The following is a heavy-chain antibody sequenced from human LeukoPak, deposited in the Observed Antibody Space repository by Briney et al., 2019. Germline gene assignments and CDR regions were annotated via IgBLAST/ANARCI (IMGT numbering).Heavy chain of an antibody. V-gene: IGHV3-48*01. CDR2: ISSSNNTI. CDR3: ARARGYSYGLDY. Sequence: GGSLRLSCAASGFTFNSYSINWVRQAPGKGLEWVSYISSSNNTIYYADSVKGRFTISRDNAKNSLYLQMNSLRAEDTAVYYCARARGYSYGLDYWGQGTLVTVSS. J-gene: IGHJ4*02. D-gene: IGHD5-18*01. CDR1: GFTFNSYS.